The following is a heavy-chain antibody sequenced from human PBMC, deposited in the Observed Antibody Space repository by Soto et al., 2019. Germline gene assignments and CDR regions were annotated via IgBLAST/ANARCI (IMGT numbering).Heavy chain of an antibody. CDR1: GYTFTSYD. V-gene: IGHV1-8*01. Sequence: GASVKVSCKASGYTFTSYDINWVRQATGQGLEWTGWMNPNSGNTGYAQKFQGRVTMTRNTSISTAYMELSSLRSEDTAVYYCARSDIVATLYYYYYMDVWGKGTTVTVSS. D-gene: IGHD5-12*01. J-gene: IGHJ6*03. CDR2: MNPNSGNT. CDR3: ARSDIVATLYYYYYMDV.